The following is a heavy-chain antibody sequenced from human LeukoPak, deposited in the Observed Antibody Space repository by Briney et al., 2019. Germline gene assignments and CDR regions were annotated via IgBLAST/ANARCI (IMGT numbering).Heavy chain of an antibody. D-gene: IGHD3-9*01. CDR2: INHSGST. J-gene: IGHJ3*02. Sequence: PSETLSLTCAVYGGSFSGYYWSWIRQPPGKGLEWIGEINHSGSTNYNPSLKSRVTISVDTSKNQFSLKLSSVTAADTAVYYCARHSSPRYFDWLLDAFDIWGQGTMVTVSS. V-gene: IGHV4-34*01. CDR3: ARHSSPRYFDWLLDAFDI. CDR1: GGSFSGYY.